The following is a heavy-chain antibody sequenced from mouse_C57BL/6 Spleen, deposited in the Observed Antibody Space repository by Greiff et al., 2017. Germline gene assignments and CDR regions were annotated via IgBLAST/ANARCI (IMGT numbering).Heavy chain of an antibody. Sequence: EVKVVESGGGLVKPGGSLKLSCAASGFTFSSYAMSWVRQTPEKRLEWVATISAGGSYTYYPDNVKGRFTISRDNAKNNLYLQMSHLKSEDTAMYYCARDWGWGAMDYWGQGTSVTVSA. CDR2: ISAGGSYT. J-gene: IGHJ4*01. CDR3: ARDWGWGAMDY. V-gene: IGHV5-4*01. D-gene: IGHD2-3*01. CDR1: GFTFSSYA.